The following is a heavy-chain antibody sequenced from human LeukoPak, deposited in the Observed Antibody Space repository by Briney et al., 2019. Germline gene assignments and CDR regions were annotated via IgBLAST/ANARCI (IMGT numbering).Heavy chain of an antibody. J-gene: IGHJ4*02. CDR1: GGSISGSSYY. CDR3: ASGTAFDY. V-gene: IGHV4-39*02. CDR2: IYYSGST. D-gene: IGHD1-26*01. Sequence: SETLSLTCTVSGGSISGSSYYWGWIRQPPGKGLEWIGSIYYSGSTYYNPSLKSRVTMSVDTSKNHFSLKLSSVTAADTAMYYCASGTAFDYWGQGALVTVSS.